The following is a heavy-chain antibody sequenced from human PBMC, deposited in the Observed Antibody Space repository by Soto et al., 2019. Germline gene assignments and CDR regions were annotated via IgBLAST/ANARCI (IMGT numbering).Heavy chain of an antibody. CDR3: ARIWLSDYTFDP. CDR2: IFSNDEK. J-gene: IGHJ5*02. Sequence: QVTLKESGPVLVKPTETLTLTCTVSGFSLSNARMGVSWIRQPPGKALEWLAHIFSNDEKSYRTSLKSRLTISKHTSKSQVVLTMTNTDHVDTATYSCARIWLSDYTFDPWGQGTLVTVSS. V-gene: IGHV2-26*01. D-gene: IGHD4-17*01. CDR1: GFSLSNARMG.